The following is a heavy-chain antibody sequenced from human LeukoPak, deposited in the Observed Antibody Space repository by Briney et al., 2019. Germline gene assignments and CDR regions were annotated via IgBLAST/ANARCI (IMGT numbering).Heavy chain of an antibody. Sequence: GGSLRLSCAASGFSFSSYAMSWVRQAPGKGLECVSTISVSGDSTSYADPVKGRFTISRDSSKLFLQMDSLRAEDTALYYCARLFEGSGSYKAFDYWGQGTLVTVSS. J-gene: IGHJ4*02. CDR2: ISVSGDST. CDR3: ARLFEGSGSYKAFDY. V-gene: IGHV3-23*01. D-gene: IGHD1-26*01. CDR1: GFSFSSYA.